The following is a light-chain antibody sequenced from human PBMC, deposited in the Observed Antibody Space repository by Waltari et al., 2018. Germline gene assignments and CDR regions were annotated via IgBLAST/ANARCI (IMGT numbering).Light chain of an antibody. CDR3: QVWDSSSDHWV. J-gene: IGLJ3*02. CDR2: DDS. V-gene: IGLV3-21*03. Sequence: SYVLTQPPPVSVAPGKTARITCGGNNIGSKTVHWYQQRPGPAPGLVLYDDSDRPSGIPERISGSNSGNTATLTISRVEAGDEADYYCQVWDSSSDHWVFGGGTKLTVL. CDR1: NIGSKT.